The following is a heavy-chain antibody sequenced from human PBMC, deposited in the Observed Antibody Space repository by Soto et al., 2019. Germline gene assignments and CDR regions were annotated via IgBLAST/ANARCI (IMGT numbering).Heavy chain of an antibody. CDR2: IYYSGST. D-gene: IGHD3-10*01. V-gene: IGHV4-31*03. CDR3: ARDVYGSDNYGMYV. CDR1: VASITGGGYY. J-gene: IGHJ6*02. Sequence: SETLSLTCTVSVASITGGGYYGSGIRQHQGKGLEWIGYIYYSGSTYYNPSLKSRVTISVDTSKNQFSLKLSSVTAADTAVYYFARDVYGSDNYGMYVWGQGTTVTVSS.